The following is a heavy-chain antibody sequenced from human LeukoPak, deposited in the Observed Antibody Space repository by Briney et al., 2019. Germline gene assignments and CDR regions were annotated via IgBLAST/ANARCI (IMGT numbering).Heavy chain of an antibody. V-gene: IGHV4-4*02. CDR1: GGSISSNNW. D-gene: IGHD3-22*01. J-gene: IGHJ5*02. CDR3: ALSPDSSGYYYLRWFDP. CDR2: INHSGST. Sequence: SETLSLTCAVSGGSISSNNWWGWVRQPPGKGLEWIGEINHSGSTNYNPSLKSRVTISVDTSKNQFSLKLSSVTAADTAVYYCALSPDSSGYYYLRWFDPWGQGTLVTVSS.